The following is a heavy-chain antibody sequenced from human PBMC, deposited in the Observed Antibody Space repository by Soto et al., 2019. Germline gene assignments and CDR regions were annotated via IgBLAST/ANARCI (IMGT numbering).Heavy chain of an antibody. CDR2: INTNTGNP. D-gene: IGHD2-2*01. V-gene: IGHV7-4-1*01. Sequence: ASVKVSCKASGYTFTSYAMNWVRQAPGQGLEWMGWINTNTGNPTYAQGFTGRFVFSLDTSVSTAYLQICSLKAEDTAVYYCARVYVPASIEDYYYYGMDVWGQGTTVTVSS. CDR1: GYTFTSYA. J-gene: IGHJ6*02. CDR3: ARVYVPASIEDYYYYGMDV.